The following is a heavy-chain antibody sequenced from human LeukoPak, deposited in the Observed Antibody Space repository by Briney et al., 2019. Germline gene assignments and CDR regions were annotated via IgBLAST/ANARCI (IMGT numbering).Heavy chain of an antibody. CDR3: ARMMGLRFFDY. D-gene: IGHD4-17*01. CDR2: IYPGDSDT. CDR1: GYSFTSYW. Sequence: GESLQISCMGSGYSFTSYWIGWVRQMPGKGLEWMGIIYPGDSDTRYSPSFQGQVTISADKSISTAYLQWSSLKASNTAMYYCARMMGLRFFDYWGQGTLSPSPQ. J-gene: IGHJ4*02. V-gene: IGHV5-51*01.